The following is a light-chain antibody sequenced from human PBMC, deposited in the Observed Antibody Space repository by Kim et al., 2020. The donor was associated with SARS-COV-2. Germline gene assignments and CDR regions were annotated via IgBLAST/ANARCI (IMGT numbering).Light chain of an antibody. CDR3: QQYNNWPWT. J-gene: IGKJ1*01. Sequence: EIVMTQSPATLSVSPGERATLSCRASQSVSFNLAWYQQKPGQAPRLLIYGASTRATGIPARFSASGSGTEFTLTISSLQSEDFAVYYCQQYNNWPWTFGQGTKVDIK. CDR2: GAS. V-gene: IGKV3-15*01. CDR1: QSVSFN.